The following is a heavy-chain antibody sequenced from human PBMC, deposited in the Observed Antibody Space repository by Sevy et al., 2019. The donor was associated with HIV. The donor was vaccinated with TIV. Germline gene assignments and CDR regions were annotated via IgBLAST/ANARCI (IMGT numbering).Heavy chain of an antibody. Sequence: GGSLRLSCAASGFTVSSNYMSWVHQAPGKGLEWVSVIYSGGSTYYADSVKGRFTISRDNSKKTQYLQMNSLRAEDTAVYYCARAGWLRYMDVWGKGTTVTVSS. D-gene: IGHD5-12*01. V-gene: IGHV3-53*01. CDR3: ARAGWLRYMDV. J-gene: IGHJ6*03. CDR1: GFTVSSNY. CDR2: IYSGGST.